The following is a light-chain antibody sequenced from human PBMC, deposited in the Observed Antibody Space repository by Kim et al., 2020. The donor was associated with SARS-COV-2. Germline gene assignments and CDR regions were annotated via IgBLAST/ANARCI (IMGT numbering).Light chain of an antibody. Sequence: SSELTQDPAVSVAVGQTVKITCQGDSLRSYYASWYQQKPGQAPIVVIYGRNNRPSGIPERLSGSTSGNTASLTISGAQAEDEADFYCQSRDSDGNVLFGGGTKVTVL. V-gene: IGLV3-19*01. CDR1: SLRSYY. CDR2: GRN. CDR3: QSRDSDGNVL. J-gene: IGLJ2*01.